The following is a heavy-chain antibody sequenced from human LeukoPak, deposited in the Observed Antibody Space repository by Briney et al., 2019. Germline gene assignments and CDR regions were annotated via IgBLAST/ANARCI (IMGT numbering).Heavy chain of an antibody. CDR2: INWNGGST. V-gene: IGHV3-20*04. Sequence: GGSLRLSCAASGFTFDDNGMSWVRQAPGKGLEWVSGINWNGGSTGYADSVKGRFTISRDNAKNSLYLQMNSLRAEDTALYYCAKQPTDGYSPFEYWVQGTLVTVSS. D-gene: IGHD5-24*01. CDR3: AKQPTDGYSPFEY. CDR1: GFTFDDNG. J-gene: IGHJ4*02.